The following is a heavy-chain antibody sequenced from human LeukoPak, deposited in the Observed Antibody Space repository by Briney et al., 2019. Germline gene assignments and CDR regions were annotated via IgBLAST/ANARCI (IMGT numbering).Heavy chain of an antibody. Sequence: APVKVSCKASGYTFTSYGISWVRQAPGQGLEWMGWISAYNGNTNYAQKLQGRVTMTTDTSTSTAYMELRSLRSDDTAVYYCAREPYYYDSSGYLVDYWGQGTLVTVSS. CDR2: ISAYNGNT. D-gene: IGHD3-22*01. V-gene: IGHV1-18*01. CDR3: AREPYYYDSSGYLVDY. J-gene: IGHJ4*02. CDR1: GYTFTSYG.